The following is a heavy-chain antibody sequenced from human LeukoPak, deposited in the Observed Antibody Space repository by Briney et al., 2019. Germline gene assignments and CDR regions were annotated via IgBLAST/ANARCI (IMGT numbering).Heavy chain of an antibody. CDR3: ARGPPYSNNVDY. Sequence: SETLSLTCAVYGGSYSGYDWSWIRQPPGKGLEWIGEINHSGSTNYNPSLKSRVTISVDTSKNQFSLKLSSVTAADTAVYYCARGPPYSNNVDYWGQGTLVTVSS. CDR2: INHSGST. D-gene: IGHD4-11*01. V-gene: IGHV4-34*01. CDR1: GGSYSGYD. J-gene: IGHJ4*02.